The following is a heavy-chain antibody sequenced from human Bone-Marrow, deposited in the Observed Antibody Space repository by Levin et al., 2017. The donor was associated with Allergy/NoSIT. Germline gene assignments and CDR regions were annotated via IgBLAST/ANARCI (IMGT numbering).Heavy chain of an antibody. V-gene: IGHV3-53*05. D-gene: IGHD4-17*01. CDR1: GLTVRSNY. CDR2: LYSGGST. CDR3: ARDHFSDYGDYGLDS. J-gene: IGHJ4*02. Sequence: PGGSLRLSCAASGLTVRSNYMNWVRQAPGKGLEWVSILYSGGSTYYADSVTGRFPISRDNSKNTVYLQMNSLRADDTGVYYCARDHFSDYGDYGLDSWGQGSLVTVSS.